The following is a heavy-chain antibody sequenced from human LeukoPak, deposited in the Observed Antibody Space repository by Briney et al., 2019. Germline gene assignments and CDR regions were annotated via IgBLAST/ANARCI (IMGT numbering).Heavy chain of an antibody. CDR3: AKRRYDSSGHFDS. D-gene: IGHD3-22*01. V-gene: IGHV3-23*01. Sequence: SGGSLRLSCAASGFTVSDYSVSWVRQAPGKGLEWVSAISGSGSYTDYADSVKGRFTISKDNSKNTLYMRMSSLRAEDTAVYYCAKRRYDSSGHFDSWGQGTLVTVSS. CDR2: ISGSGSYT. J-gene: IGHJ4*02. CDR1: GFTVSDYS.